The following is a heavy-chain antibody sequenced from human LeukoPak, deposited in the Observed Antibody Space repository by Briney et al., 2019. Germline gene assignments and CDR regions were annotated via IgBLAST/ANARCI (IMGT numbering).Heavy chain of an antibody. CDR1: GFIFNNYA. CDR2: ISWNSGSI. V-gene: IGHV3-9*01. D-gene: IGHD6-19*01. CDR3: AKDNRRHYTSGPNPDSLH. Sequence: GGSLRLSCAGSGFIFNNYAMHWVRQPPGKGLEWVSGISWNSGSIDYADSVKGRFTISRDNAKDSLYLQMNSLRVEDTAFYYCAKDNRRHYTSGPNPDSLHWGQGALVTVSS. J-gene: IGHJ4*02.